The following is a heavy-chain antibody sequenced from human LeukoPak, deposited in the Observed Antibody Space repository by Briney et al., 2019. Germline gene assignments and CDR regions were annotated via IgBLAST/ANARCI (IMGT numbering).Heavy chain of an antibody. V-gene: IGHV3-30*18. D-gene: IGHD3-22*01. CDR1: GFTFSSYG. CDR3: AKVPYYYDSSGPADY. J-gene: IGHJ4*02. Sequence: GGSLRLSCAASGFTFSSYGMHWVRQAPGKGLEWVAVISYDGSNKYYADSVKGRFTISRDNSKNTLYLQMNSLRAEDTAVYYCAKVPYYYDSSGPADYWGQGTLVTVSS. CDR2: ISYDGSNK.